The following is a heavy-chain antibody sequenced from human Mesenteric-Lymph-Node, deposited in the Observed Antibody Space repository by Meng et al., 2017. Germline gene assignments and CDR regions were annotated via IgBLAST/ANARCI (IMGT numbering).Heavy chain of an antibody. V-gene: IGHV3-23*01. CDR2: ISGSGGST. CDR3: ARSSGYYLWFDP. CDR1: GFTFSSYA. Sequence: GESLKISCAASGFTFSSYAMSWVRQAPGKGLEWVSAISGSGGSTYYADSVKGRFTISRDNSKNTLYLQMNSLRAEDTAVYYCARSSGYYLWFDPWGQGTLVTVSS. D-gene: IGHD3-22*01. J-gene: IGHJ5*02.